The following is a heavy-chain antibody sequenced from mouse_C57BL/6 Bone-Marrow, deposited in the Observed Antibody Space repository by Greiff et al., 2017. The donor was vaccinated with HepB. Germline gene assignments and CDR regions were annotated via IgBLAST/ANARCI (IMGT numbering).Heavy chain of an antibody. Sequence: VQLQESGAELVKPGASVKLSCKASGYTFTEYTIHWVKQRSGKGLEWIGWFYPGSGSIKYNEKFKDKATLTADKSSSTVYMELSRLTSEDSAVYFCARHGAYYSNYFWYFDVWGTGTTVTVSS. CDR2: FYPGSGSI. CDR1: GYTFTEYT. V-gene: IGHV1-62-2*01. CDR3: ARHGAYYSNYFWYFDV. D-gene: IGHD2-5*01. J-gene: IGHJ1*03.